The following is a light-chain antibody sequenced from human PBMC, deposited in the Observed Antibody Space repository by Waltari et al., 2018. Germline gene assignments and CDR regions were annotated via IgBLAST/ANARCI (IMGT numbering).Light chain of an antibody. CDR3: QQLNSYLEGT. V-gene: IGKV1-9*01. CDR1: QGISSY. CDR2: AAS. J-gene: IGKJ1*01. Sequence: DIQLTQSPSFLSASVGDRVTITCRASQGISSYLAWYQQKPGKAPKLLIYAASTLQSGVPSRFSGSGSGTEFTLTISSLQPEDFATYYCQQLNSYLEGTFGQGTKEEIK.